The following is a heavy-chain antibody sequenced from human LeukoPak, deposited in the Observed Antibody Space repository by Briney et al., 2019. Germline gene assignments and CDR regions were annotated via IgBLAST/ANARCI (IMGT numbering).Heavy chain of an antibody. CDR2: IYYSGST. Sequence: SETLSLTCTVSGGSISSYYWSWIRQPPGKGLEWIGYIYYSGSTNYNPSLKSRVTIPVDTSKNQFSLKLSSVTAADTAVYYCARGKWELLLDYWGQGTLVTVSS. J-gene: IGHJ4*02. CDR3: ARGKWELLLDY. D-gene: IGHD1-26*01. CDR1: GGSISSYY. V-gene: IGHV4-59*01.